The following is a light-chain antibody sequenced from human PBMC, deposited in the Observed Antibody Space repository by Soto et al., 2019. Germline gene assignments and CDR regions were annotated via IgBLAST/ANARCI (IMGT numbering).Light chain of an antibody. CDR1: QSVSTN. J-gene: IGKJ1*01. CDR2: AAS. Sequence: EIVLTQSPATLSVSPGERASLSCRASQSVSTNLAWYQQKPGQAPRLLIYAASSRATGIPDRFSGSGSGTDFTLTISRLEPGDFAVYYCQHYGRSPTWTFGQGTKVDIK. CDR3: QHYGRSPTWT. V-gene: IGKV3-20*01.